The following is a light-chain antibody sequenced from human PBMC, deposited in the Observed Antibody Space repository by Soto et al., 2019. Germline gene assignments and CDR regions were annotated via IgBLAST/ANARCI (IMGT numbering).Light chain of an antibody. CDR2: DAS. CDR1: QDISNC. CDR3: QQCDQLPLT. Sequence: DIQMTQSPSSLSASVGDRVTITCQASQDISNCLNWYQQKPGKAHKLLIYDASKLETGVTSRFSGSGSATDFTLTISSLQAEDMARYYCQQCDQLPLTFGRGTKVDIK. V-gene: IGKV1-33*01. J-gene: IGKJ4*01.